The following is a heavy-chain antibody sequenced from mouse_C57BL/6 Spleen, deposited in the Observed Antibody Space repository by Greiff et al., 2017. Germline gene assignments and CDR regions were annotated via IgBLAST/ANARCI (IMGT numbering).Heavy chain of an antibody. J-gene: IGHJ3*01. CDR3: ARRLRRETWFAY. CDR1: GFNIKDYY. CDR2: IDPEDGET. V-gene: IGHV14-2*01. D-gene: IGHD2-4*01. Sequence: EVMLVESGAELVKPGASVKLSCTASGFNIKDYYMHWVKQRTEQGLEWIGRIDPEDGETKYAPKFQGKATITADTSSNTAYLQLSSLTSEDTAVYYCARRLRRETWFAYWGQGTLVTVSA.